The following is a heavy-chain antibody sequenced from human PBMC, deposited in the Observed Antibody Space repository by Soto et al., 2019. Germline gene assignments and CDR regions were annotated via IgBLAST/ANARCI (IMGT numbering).Heavy chain of an antibody. CDR3: ARDRCSSTSCYAGDNWFDP. J-gene: IGHJ5*02. CDR2: IIPILGIA. Sequence: SVKVSCKASGGTFSSYTISWVRQAPGQGLEWMGRIIPILGIANYAQKFQGRVTITADKSTSTAYMELSSLRSEDTAVYYCARDRCSSTSCYAGDNWFDPWGQGTLVTVSS. V-gene: IGHV1-69*04. CDR1: GGTFSSYT. D-gene: IGHD2-2*01.